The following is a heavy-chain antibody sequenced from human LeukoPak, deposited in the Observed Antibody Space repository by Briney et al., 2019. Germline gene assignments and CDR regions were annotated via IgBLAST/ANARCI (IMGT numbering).Heavy chain of an antibody. CDR1: GFTFSSYA. J-gene: IGHJ4*02. Sequence: GGSLRLSCAASGFTFSSYAMSWVRQAPGKGLEWVSAISGSGGSTYYANSVKGRFTISRDNSKNTLYLQMNSLRAEDTAVYYCAKDRNDYGDYNDYWGQGTLVTVSS. D-gene: IGHD4-17*01. CDR3: AKDRNDYGDYNDY. V-gene: IGHV3-23*01. CDR2: ISGSGGST.